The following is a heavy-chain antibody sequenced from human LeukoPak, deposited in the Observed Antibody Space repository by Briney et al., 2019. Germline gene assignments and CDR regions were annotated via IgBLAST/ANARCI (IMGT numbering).Heavy chain of an antibody. D-gene: IGHD7-27*01. Sequence: GGSLRLSCAASGFTFSSYSMTWVRQAPGKGLEWVSAISGSGGSTYYADSVKGRFTISRDNSKNTLYLQMNSLRAEDTAVYYCANGGTNWYGDYWGQGTLVTVSS. J-gene: IGHJ4*02. CDR1: GFTFSSYS. CDR2: ISGSGGST. CDR3: ANGGTNWYGDY. V-gene: IGHV3-23*01.